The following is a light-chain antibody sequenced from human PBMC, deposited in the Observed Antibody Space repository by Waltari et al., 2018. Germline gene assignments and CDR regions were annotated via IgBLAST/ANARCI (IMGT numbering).Light chain of an antibody. J-gene: IGLJ3*02. V-gene: IGLV7-46*01. Sequence: QAVVTQEPSLTVSPGGTVTLTCGSSTGAVPSGHYPYWFQQKPGQAPKTLIYDTSIRHSWIPARFSGSLLGDKAALTLSGAQPEDEAEYYCLLLYSGTWVFGGGTKVTVL. CDR1: TGAVPSGHY. CDR2: DTS. CDR3: LLLYSGTWV.